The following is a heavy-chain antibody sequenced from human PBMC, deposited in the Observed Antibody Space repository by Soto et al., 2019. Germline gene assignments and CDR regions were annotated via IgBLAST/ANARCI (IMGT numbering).Heavy chain of an antibody. CDR3: GKGRSWDVGVFY. Sequence: QVQLVQSGAEVKKSGASVKVSCKASGYTFTGYYIHWVRQAPGQGPEWMGEISPNSGGTKYAQRFQGRVTMTRDTSLTTVYMELSNLSPDDTAVYYCGKGRSWDVGVFYWGQGTRVTVYS. CDR1: GYTFTGYY. D-gene: IGHD1-26*01. J-gene: IGHJ4*02. CDR2: ISPNSGGT. V-gene: IGHV1-2*02.